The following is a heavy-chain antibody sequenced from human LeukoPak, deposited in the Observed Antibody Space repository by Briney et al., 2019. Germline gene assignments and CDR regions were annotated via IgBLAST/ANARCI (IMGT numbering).Heavy chain of an antibody. J-gene: IGHJ4*02. CDR1: GGSISSSSYY. Sequence: SETLSLTCTVSGGSISSSSYYWSWIRQPAGKGLEWIGRIYTSGSTNYNPSLKSRVTMSVDTSKNQFSLKLSSVTAADTAVYYCAREWVDDCSSTSCYVSGQLALDYWGQGTLVTVSS. CDR2: IYTSGST. CDR3: AREWVDDCSSTSCYVSGQLALDY. D-gene: IGHD2-2*01. V-gene: IGHV4-61*02.